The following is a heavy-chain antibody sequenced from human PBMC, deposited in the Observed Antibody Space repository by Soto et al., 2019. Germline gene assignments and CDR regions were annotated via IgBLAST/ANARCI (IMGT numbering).Heavy chain of an antibody. CDR2: IIPILGIA. J-gene: IGHJ4*02. CDR1: GGTFSSYT. Sequence: QVQLVQSGAEVKKPGSSVKVSCKASGGTFSSYTISWVRQAPGQGLEWMGRIIPILGIANYAQKLQGRVTITADKSTSTAYMELSSLRSEDTAVYYCASVPGIAASGFDYWGQGTLVTVSS. D-gene: IGHD6-13*01. V-gene: IGHV1-69*02. CDR3: ASVPGIAASGFDY.